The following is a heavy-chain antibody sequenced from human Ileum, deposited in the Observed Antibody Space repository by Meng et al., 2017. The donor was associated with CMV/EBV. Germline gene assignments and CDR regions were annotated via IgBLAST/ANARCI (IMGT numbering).Heavy chain of an antibody. CDR2: INSEGTFT. V-gene: IGHV3-74*01. J-gene: IGHJ4*01. D-gene: IGHD1-14*01. Sequence: LSCAACGFGFSYYWMHWVRQAPGKGLVWVSRINSEGTFTKYADSVKGRCTISRDNAKNMLYLEINSLRAEDTAVYYCARENNGPEEYWGQGTLVTVSS. CDR1: GFGFSYYW. CDR3: ARENNGPEEY.